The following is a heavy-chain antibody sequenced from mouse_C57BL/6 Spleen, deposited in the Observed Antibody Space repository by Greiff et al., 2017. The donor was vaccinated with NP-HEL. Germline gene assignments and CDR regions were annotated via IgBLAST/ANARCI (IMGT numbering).Heavy chain of an antibody. Sequence: DVQLQESGGGLVQPGGSMKLSCAASGFTFSDAWMDWVRQSPEKGLEWVAEIRNKANNHATYYAESVKGRFTISRDDSKSSVYLQMNSLRAEDTGIYYCTTDYRSNNPYYDYGYTVFDYWGQGTTLTVSS. CDR1: GFTFSDAW. CDR2: IRNKANNHAT. J-gene: IGHJ2*01. V-gene: IGHV6-6*01. D-gene: IGHD2-4*01. CDR3: TTDYRSNNPYYDYGYTVFDY.